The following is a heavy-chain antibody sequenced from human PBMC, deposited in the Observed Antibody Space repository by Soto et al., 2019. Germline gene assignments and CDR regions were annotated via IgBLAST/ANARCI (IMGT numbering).Heavy chain of an antibody. D-gene: IGHD5-12*01. V-gene: IGHV1-69*06. CDR1: GGTFSSYA. CDR2: IIPIFGTA. Sequence: SVKVSCKASGGTFSSYAISWVRQAPGQGLEWMGGIIPIFGTANYAQKFQGSVTITADKSTSTAYMELSSPRSEDTAVYYCARAYGGYPQPTYFDYWGQGTLGTVSS. CDR3: ARAYGGYPQPTYFDY. J-gene: IGHJ4*02.